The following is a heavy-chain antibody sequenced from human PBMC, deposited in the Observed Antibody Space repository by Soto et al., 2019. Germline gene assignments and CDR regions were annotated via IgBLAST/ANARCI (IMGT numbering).Heavy chain of an antibody. CDR1: GYSFTSYW. CDR3: ARLIQGLATNNYYYGMDV. Sequence: PGESLKISCKGSGYSFTSYWIGWVRQMPGKGLEWMGIIYPGDSDTRYSPSFQGKVTISADKSISTAYLQWSSLKASDTAMYYCARLIQGLATNNYYYGMDVWGQATTVTVSS. J-gene: IGHJ6*02. CDR2: IYPGDSDT. D-gene: IGHD5-12*01. V-gene: IGHV5-51*01.